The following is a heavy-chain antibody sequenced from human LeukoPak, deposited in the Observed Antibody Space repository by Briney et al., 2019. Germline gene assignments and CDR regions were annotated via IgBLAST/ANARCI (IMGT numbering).Heavy chain of an antibody. V-gene: IGHV4-61*02. CDR3: ARSPITMVRGVIITQYFDY. Sequence: SETLSLTCTVSGGSISSGSYYWSWIRQPAGKGLEWIGRIYTSGSTNYNPSLKSRVTISVDTSKNQFSLKLSSVTAADTAVYYCARSPITMVRGVIITQYFDYWGQGTLVTVSS. D-gene: IGHD3-10*01. CDR1: GGSISSGSYY. J-gene: IGHJ4*02. CDR2: IYTSGST.